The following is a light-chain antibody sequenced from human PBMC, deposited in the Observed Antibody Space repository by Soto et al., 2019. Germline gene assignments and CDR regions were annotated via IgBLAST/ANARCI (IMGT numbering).Light chain of an antibody. CDR1: SSDVGAYDY. Sequence: QSVLTQPASVSGSPGQSITISCAGTSSDVGAYDYVSWYQQHPGKAPKLMIFAVSDRPSGVSDRFSASKSGNTASLTISGLQAEDEAVYYCSSYTTRTSIVFGGGTKLTVL. CDR3: SSYTTRTSIV. CDR2: AVS. V-gene: IGLV2-14*03. J-gene: IGLJ3*02.